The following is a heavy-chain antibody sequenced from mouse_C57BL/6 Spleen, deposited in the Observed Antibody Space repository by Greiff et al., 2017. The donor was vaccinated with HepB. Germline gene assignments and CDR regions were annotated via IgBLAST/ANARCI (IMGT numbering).Heavy chain of an antibody. Sequence: QVQLKQSEAELMKPGASVKLSCKATGYTFTGYWIEWVKQRPGHGLEWIGEILPGSGSTNYNEKFKGKATFTADTSSNTAYMQLSSLTTEESAIYYCARRTIVTTRAMDYWGQGTSVTVSS. CDR1: GYTFTGYW. D-gene: IGHD2-5*01. V-gene: IGHV1-9*01. CDR3: ARRTIVTTRAMDY. CDR2: ILPGSGST. J-gene: IGHJ4*01.